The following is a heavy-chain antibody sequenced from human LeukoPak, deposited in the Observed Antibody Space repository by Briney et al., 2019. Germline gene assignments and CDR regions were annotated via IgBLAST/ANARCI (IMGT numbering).Heavy chain of an antibody. J-gene: IGHJ5*02. Sequence: SETLSLTCTVSGGXTYEYHCVWIRQSPGKGLEWIGDIYASGHTDYNLSLRSRLTMSIDPAQRHISLTVKDVTAADTAVYYCARGGRFVELNYFDPWGQGILVIVSS. D-gene: IGHD3-3*01. CDR1: GGXTYEYH. CDR2: IYASGHT. CDR3: ARGGRFVELNYFDP. V-gene: IGHV4-59*01.